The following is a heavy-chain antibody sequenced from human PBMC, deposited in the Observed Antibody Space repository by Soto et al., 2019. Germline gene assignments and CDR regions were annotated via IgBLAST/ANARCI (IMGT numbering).Heavy chain of an antibody. Sequence: GASVQVACTACGGTLSSYAISWVRKVPGQGRERLVGIIPIFGTANYAQKFQGRVTITADKSTSTAYMELSSLRSEDTAVYYCASSAGAQFYYFDYWGQGTLVTVS. D-gene: IGHD3-16*01. CDR3: ASSAGAQFYYFDY. CDR1: GGTLSSYA. CDR2: IIPIFGTA. V-gene: IGHV1-69*06. J-gene: IGHJ4*02.